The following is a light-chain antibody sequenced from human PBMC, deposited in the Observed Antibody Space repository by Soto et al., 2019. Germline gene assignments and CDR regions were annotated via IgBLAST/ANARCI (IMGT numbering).Light chain of an antibody. J-gene: IGKJ5*01. CDR2: GAS. CDR1: QSVSSCY. Sequence: EIVLTQSPDTLSLSPGESATLSCRASQSVSSCYLAWYQQKPGRAPRLLIYGASNRATGISDRFSGSGSGTDFTLTISRLEPEDFAVFYCQQYDDSITFGQGTRLEIE. CDR3: QQYDDSIT. V-gene: IGKV3-20*01.